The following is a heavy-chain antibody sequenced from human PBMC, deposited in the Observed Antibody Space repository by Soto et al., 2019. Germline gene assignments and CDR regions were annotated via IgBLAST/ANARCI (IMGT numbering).Heavy chain of an antibody. CDR3: AGGAIGDYVWGSYRQTGDYYYGMDV. Sequence: ASGKVCCKASGYAFTSYDINWVRQATGQGLERMGWMNPNSGNTGYAQKFQGRVTMTRNTSISTAYMELSSLRSEDTAEYYCAGGAIGDYVWGSYRQTGDYYYGMDVWG. CDR2: MNPNSGNT. CDR1: GYAFTSYD. V-gene: IGHV1-8*01. D-gene: IGHD3-16*02. J-gene: IGHJ6*02.